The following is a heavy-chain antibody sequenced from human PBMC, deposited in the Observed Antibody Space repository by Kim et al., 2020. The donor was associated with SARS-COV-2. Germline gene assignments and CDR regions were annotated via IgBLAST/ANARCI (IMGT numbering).Heavy chain of an antibody. CDR3: AKQHPYGSGSYAPYYFDC. J-gene: IGHJ4*02. D-gene: IGHD3-10*01. Sequence: SETLSLTCTVSGGSISSSGSYWGWIRQPPGKGLEWIGAIYYSGSTYYNPSLKSRFAISVDTSKNQFSLKVNSVTTTDTAVYFCAKQHPYGSGSYAPYYFDCWGQGTLVTVSS. V-gene: IGHV4-39*01. CDR1: GGSISSSGSY. CDR2: IYYSGST.